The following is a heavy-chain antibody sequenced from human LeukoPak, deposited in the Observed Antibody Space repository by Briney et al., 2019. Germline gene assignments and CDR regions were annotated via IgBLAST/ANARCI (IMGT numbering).Heavy chain of an antibody. V-gene: IGHV1-18*01. Sequence: GASVKVSCKASGFAFSSNGFNWVRQAPGQGLEWMGWISGYNGNTDYAQKFQGRVSMATDTSTSTAYMELRDLTSEDTAVYYCVRDGEGVAISVNYWFDPWGQGTLVTVSS. CDR3: VRDGEGVAISVNYWFDP. D-gene: IGHD3-10*01. CDR2: ISGYNGNT. J-gene: IGHJ5*02. CDR1: GFAFSSNG.